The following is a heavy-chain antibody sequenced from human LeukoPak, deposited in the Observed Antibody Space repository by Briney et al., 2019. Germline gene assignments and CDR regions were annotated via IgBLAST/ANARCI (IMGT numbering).Heavy chain of an antibody. Sequence: GGSLRLSCAASGNYWMHWVRQAPGKGLVWVSHINSDGSWTSYADSVKGRFTISKDNAKNTVYLQMNSLRAGDTAVYYCVSFYETYWGRGTLVTVSS. V-gene: IGHV3-74*01. D-gene: IGHD2/OR15-2a*01. CDR3: VSFYETY. J-gene: IGHJ4*02. CDR2: INSDGSWT. CDR1: GNYW.